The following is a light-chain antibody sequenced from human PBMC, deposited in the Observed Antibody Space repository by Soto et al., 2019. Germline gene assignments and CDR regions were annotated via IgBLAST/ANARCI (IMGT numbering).Light chain of an antibody. V-gene: IGLV1-44*01. Sequence: QSALTQPPSASGTPGQRVTISCFGSSSNIGVNTVNWYQQLPGTAPKLLIYNNTQRPSGVPDRFSGSRSDTSASLAISGLQSDDEVDYYCAVWDDGLRSWLFGGGTKLTVL. CDR2: NNT. J-gene: IGLJ3*02. CDR3: AVWDDGLRSWL. CDR1: SSNIGVNT.